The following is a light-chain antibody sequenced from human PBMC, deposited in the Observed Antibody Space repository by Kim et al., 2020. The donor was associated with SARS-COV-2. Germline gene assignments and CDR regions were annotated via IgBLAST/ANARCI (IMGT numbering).Light chain of an antibody. CDR1: QSITTN. CDR3: HQFNHGWT. V-gene: IGKV3-15*01. J-gene: IGKJ1*01. CDR2: GAS. Sequence: EIVLTQSPATLSVSPGERATLSCRASQSITTNLAWYQQKPGQAPRLLIYGASTRATGIPARFSGSGSGTDFTLTISSLQSEDFAVYYCHQFNHGWTFGQGTKVDIK.